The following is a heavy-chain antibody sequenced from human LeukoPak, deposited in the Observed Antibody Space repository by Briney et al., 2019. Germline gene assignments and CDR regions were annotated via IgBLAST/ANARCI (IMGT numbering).Heavy chain of an antibody. Sequence: ASVKVSCKASGYTFTGYYMHWVRQAPGQGLEWMGWINPNSGGTNYAQKFQGRVTMTGDTSISTAYMELSRLRSDDTAVYYCARDRVGYCSGGSCYPNWFDPWGQGTLVTVSS. CDR2: INPNSGGT. D-gene: IGHD2-15*01. CDR3: ARDRVGYCSGGSCYPNWFDP. J-gene: IGHJ5*02. CDR1: GYTFTGYY. V-gene: IGHV1-2*02.